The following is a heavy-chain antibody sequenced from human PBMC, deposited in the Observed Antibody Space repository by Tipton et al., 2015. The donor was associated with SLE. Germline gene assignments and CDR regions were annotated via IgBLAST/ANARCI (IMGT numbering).Heavy chain of an antibody. CDR3: ARSSGAPDIGYLYYFDY. V-gene: IGHV4-59*12. CDR2: IYYSGST. Sequence: TLSLTCTVSGGSITNYYWSWIRQPPGKGLEWIGYIYYSGSTNYNPSLKSRVTISVDTSKNQFSLKLSSVTAADTAVYYCARSSGAPDIGYLYYFDYWGQGTLVTVSS. CDR1: GGSITNYY. D-gene: IGHD3-22*01. J-gene: IGHJ4*02.